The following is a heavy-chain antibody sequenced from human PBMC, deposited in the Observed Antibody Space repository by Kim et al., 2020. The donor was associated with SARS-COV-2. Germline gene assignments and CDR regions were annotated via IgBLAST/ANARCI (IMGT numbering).Heavy chain of an antibody. CDR3: ARVPRPGGYSSSWYKYYYYGMDV. D-gene: IGHD6-13*01. V-gene: IGHV7-4-1*02. CDR2: INTNTGNP. Sequence: ASVKVSCKASGYTFTSYAMNWVRQAPGQGLEWMGWINTNTGNPTFAPGFTGRFVFSLDTSVSTAYLQISSLKAEDTAVYYCARVPRPGGYSSSWYKYYYYGMDVGAQGTTVTVSS. J-gene: IGHJ6*02. CDR1: GYTFTSYA.